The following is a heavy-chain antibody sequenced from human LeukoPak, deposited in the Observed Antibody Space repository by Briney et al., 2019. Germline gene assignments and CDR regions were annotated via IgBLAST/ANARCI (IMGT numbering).Heavy chain of an antibody. V-gene: IGHV3-21*01. CDR3: ARGGDKSGKGHYHFYMDV. CDR1: GFTFSSYT. J-gene: IGHJ6*03. Sequence: GGSLRLSCAASGFTFSSYTMNWVRQAPGKGLEWVSSITSSSSYIYYADSLKGRFTVSRDNARNSLYLQMNSLRAEDTAIYYCARGGDKSGKGHYHFYMDVWGKGATVTVFS. D-gene: IGHD7-27*01. CDR2: ITSSSSYI.